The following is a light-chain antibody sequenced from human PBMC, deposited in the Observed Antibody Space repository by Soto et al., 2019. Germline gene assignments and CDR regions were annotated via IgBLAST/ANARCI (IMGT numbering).Light chain of an antibody. CDR1: QSVSSH. CDR3: VQRTTWPWT. J-gene: IGKJ1*01. Sequence: EIVLTQSPGTLSLSPGERATLSCRASQSVSSHLAWYQQKPGQAPRLLIYDASSRAPGIPARFSGSGSGTDFTLTISSLEPEDFAVYHCVQRTTWPWTCGQGSKVEIK. V-gene: IGKV3-11*01. CDR2: DAS.